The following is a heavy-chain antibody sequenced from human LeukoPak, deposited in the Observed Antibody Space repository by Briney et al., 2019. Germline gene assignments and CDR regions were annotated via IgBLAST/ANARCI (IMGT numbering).Heavy chain of an antibody. J-gene: IGHJ4*02. D-gene: IGHD5-12*01. CDR1: GFTFSSYW. CDR3: TRDRGGYDSDY. CDR2: IKQDGSEK. Sequence: GGSLRLSCAASGFTFSSYWMSWVRQAPGKGLEWVANIKQDGSEKYYVDSVKGRFTISRDNAKNSLYLQMNSLRAEDTAVYYWTRDRGGYDSDYWGQGTLVTVSS. V-gene: IGHV3-7*01.